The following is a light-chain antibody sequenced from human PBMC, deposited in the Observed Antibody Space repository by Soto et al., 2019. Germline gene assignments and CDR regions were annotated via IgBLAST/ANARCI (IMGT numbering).Light chain of an antibody. CDR3: EQYGSSPRT. CDR2: GVS. V-gene: IGKV3-20*01. Sequence: IVVTLSPCTLSLSKGERATLSCRASQSVSSIYFAWYQQKRGQAPRLLIYGVSSRATGIPDRFSGSGSGTDFTLTISRLEPEDSAVYYCEQYGSSPRTFGQGTKVDIK. CDR1: QSVSSIY. J-gene: IGKJ1*01.